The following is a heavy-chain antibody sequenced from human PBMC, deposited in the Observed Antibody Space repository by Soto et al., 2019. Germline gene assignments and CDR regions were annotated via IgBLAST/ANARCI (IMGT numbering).Heavy chain of an antibody. CDR3: ARARAAYCSSTSCYSDYYYGMDV. J-gene: IGHJ6*02. D-gene: IGHD2-2*01. CDR1: GGSFSGYY. V-gene: IGHV4-34*01. CDR2: INHSGST. Sequence: PSETLSLTCAVYGGSFSGYYWSWIRQPPGKGLEWIGEINHSGSTNYNPSLKSRVTISVDTSKNQFSLKLSSVTAADTAVYYCARARAAYCSSTSCYSDYYYGMDVWGQGTTVTV.